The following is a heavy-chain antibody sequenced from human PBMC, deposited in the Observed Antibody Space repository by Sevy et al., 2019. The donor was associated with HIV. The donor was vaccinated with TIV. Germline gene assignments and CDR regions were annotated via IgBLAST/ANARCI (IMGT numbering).Heavy chain of an antibody. J-gene: IGHJ5*02. Sequence: GGSLRLSCAASGFTFSSFAMHWVRQAPDKGLEWAAVISYDGSNKYYAHSVKGRFTISRDNSENTLYLQMNSLRAEDTAVYYCARGPTYYYDSSRYAWFDPWGQGTLVTVSS. D-gene: IGHD3-22*01. CDR2: ISYDGSNK. CDR1: GFTFSSFA. CDR3: ARGPTYYYDSSRYAWFDP. V-gene: IGHV3-30-3*01.